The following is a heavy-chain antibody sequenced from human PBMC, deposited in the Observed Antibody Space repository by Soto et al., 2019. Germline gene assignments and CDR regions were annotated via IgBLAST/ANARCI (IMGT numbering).Heavy chain of an antibody. CDR1: GFTFSSYA. D-gene: IGHD1-26*01. V-gene: IGHV3-23*01. J-gene: IGHJ6*02. CDR2: ISGSGGST. CDR3: AKGGAIVAAGTRVYLYNAMDV. Sequence: GGSLRLSCAASGFTFSSYAMSWVRQAPGKGLEWVSAISGSGGSTYYADSVKGRFTISRDNSKNTLYLQMNSLTSDDTAEYYCAKGGAIVAAGTRVYLYNAMDVWGQGTTVTVSS.